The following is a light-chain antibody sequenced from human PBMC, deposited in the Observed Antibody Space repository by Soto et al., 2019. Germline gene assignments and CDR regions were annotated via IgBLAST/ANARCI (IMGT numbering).Light chain of an antibody. J-gene: IGKJ1*01. CDR3: QQYNNWPLWT. V-gene: IGKV3-15*01. CDR2: GAS. CDR1: QSVSSN. Sequence: EIVMTQSPATLSVSQGERATLSCRASQSVSSNLAWYQQKPGQAPRLLSYGASTRATGIPARFSGSGSGTEFTLNISSVQSEDFAVYYCQQYNNWPLWTFGQGTKV.